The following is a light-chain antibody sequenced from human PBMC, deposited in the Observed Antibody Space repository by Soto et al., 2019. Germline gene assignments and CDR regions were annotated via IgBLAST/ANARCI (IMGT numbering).Light chain of an antibody. V-gene: IGKV3-11*01. CDR1: QSVSSY. CDR3: QQRHSWPPIFT. Sequence: EIVLTQSPATLSLSPGERATLSCRASQSVSSYLAWYQQKPGQAPRLLIYDASNRATGIPARFSGSGSGTDFPLTISSLEPEDFAVYYCQQRHSWPPIFTFGPGTKLDIK. CDR2: DAS. J-gene: IGKJ3*01.